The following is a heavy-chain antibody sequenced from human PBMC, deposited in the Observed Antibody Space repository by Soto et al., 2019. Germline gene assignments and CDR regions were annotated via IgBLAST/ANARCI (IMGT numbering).Heavy chain of an antibody. D-gene: IGHD2-15*01. CDR1: GFNIGSSA. CDR2: IGGNGVTT. J-gene: IGHJ4*02. Sequence: EVQLLESGGGLVQPGGSLRLSCAASGFNIGSSAWSWVRQASGKGLDWVSTIGGNGVTTFYADSAKGRFTISRDISRNTVFLQMSSLRAEDTALYYCAKSSRYCSGGGCFHYFDYWGQGTLVTVSS. CDR3: AKSSRYCSGGGCFHYFDY. V-gene: IGHV3-23*01.